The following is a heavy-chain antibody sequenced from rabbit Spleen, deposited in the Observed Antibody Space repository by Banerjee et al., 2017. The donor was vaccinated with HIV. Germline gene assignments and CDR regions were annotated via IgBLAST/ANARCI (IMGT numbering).Heavy chain of an antibody. J-gene: IGHJ6*01. CDR3: ARDTSSSFSSYGMDL. D-gene: IGHD1-1*01. CDR2: IEAGSSGFT. Sequence: QSLEESGGGLVKPGASLTLTCKASGFSFNSGYDMCWVRQAPGKGLEWIACIEAGSSGFTYFANWAKGRFTISMTSSTTVTLQMTSLTAADTATYFCARDTSSSFSSYGMDLWGPGTLVTVS. CDR1: GFSFNSGYD. V-gene: IGHV1S40*01.